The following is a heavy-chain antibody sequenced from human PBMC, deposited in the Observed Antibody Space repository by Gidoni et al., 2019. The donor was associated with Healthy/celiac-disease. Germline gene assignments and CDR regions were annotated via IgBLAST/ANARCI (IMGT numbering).Heavy chain of an antibody. CDR2: IWYDGINK. J-gene: IGHJ6*02. Sequence: QVQLVESGGGVVQPGRSLRLSCAASGSTFSSYGMHWVRQAPGKGLEWVAVIWYDGINKYYADSVKGRFTISRDNSKNTLYLQMNSLRAEDTAVYYCARDWDFDWLSDPMGMDVWGQGTTVTVSS. V-gene: IGHV3-33*08. CDR1: GSTFSSYG. CDR3: ARDWDFDWLSDPMGMDV. D-gene: IGHD3-9*01.